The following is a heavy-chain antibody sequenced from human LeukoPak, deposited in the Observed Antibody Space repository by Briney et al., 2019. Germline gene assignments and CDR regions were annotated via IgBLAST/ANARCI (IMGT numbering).Heavy chain of an antibody. CDR2: IYPGDSDT. D-gene: IGHD2-2*01. Sequence: GESLKISCKGSGYSFTSYWIGWVRRMPGKVLEWTGSIYPGDSDTRYSPSFQGQVTISADKSISTAYLQWSSLKASDTAMYYCARHGVRSYPEDIVVVPAANSPSAGGIDYWGQGTLVTVSS. CDR1: GYSFTSYW. CDR3: ARHGVRSYPEDIVVVPAANSPSAGGIDY. J-gene: IGHJ4*02. V-gene: IGHV5-51*01.